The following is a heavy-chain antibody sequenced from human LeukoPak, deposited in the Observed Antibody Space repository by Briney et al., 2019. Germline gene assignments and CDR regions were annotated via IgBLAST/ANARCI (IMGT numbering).Heavy chain of an antibody. CDR1: GFTFSSSA. J-gene: IGHJ4*02. CDR2: IRYDGSHT. CDR3: AKDLPGSGYSPLDY. D-gene: IGHD3-22*01. Sequence: PGGSLRLSCAASGFTFSSSAMHWVRQPPGKGLEWVAFIRYDGSHTYYADSVKGRFTISRDNSKNTLYLQMNSLRAEDTAVYYCAKDLPGSGYSPLDYWGQGTLVTVSS. V-gene: IGHV3-30*02.